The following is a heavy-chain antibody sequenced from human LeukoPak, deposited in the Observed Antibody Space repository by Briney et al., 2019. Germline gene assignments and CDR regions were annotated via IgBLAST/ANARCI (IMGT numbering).Heavy chain of an antibody. J-gene: IGHJ4*02. Sequence: GGSLRLSCAASGFTFSSYAMSWVRQAPGKGLEWVSAISGCGGSTYYADSVKGRFTISRDNSKNTLYLQMNSLRAEDTAVYYCAKGSVVITTFDYWGQGTLVTVSS. CDR1: GFTFSSYA. D-gene: IGHD3-22*01. CDR3: AKGSVVITTFDY. CDR2: ISGCGGST. V-gene: IGHV3-23*01.